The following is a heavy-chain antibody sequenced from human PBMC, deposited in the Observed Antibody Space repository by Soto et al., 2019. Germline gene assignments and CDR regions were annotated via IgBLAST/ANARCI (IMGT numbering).Heavy chain of an antibody. CDR3: ARGAYSSSSFPPFDP. Sequence: QVQLVQSGGGVKNPGASVKFSSKASGYTFPSNYIHWVRQAPEQGPEWMGRINPDGGRTTYAQNFNGRVTMTRDTSASTVYMELSSLKFEDTAMYYCARGAYSSSSFPPFDPWGQGTLVTVSS. V-gene: IGHV1-46*01. CDR2: INPDGGRT. J-gene: IGHJ5*02. D-gene: IGHD6-6*01. CDR1: GYTFPSNY.